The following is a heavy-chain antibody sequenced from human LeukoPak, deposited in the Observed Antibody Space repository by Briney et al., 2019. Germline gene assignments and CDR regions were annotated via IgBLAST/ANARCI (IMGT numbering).Heavy chain of an antibody. J-gene: IGHJ6*03. Sequence: GASVKVSCKASGYTFTSYDINWVRQATGQGLEWMGWMNPNNGNTGCAQKFQGRVTITRNTSISTAYMELSSLRSEDTAVYYCARTRLERRGYYYYYYMDVWGKGTTVTVSS. V-gene: IGHV1-8*03. CDR2: MNPNNGNT. CDR1: GYTFTSYD. D-gene: IGHD1-1*01. CDR3: ARTRLERRGYYYYYYMDV.